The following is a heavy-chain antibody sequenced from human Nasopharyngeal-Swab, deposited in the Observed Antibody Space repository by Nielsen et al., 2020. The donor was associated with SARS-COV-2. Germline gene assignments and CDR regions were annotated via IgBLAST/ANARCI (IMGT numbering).Heavy chain of an antibody. CDR3: ARVNNGGGIVPASYSFFMDV. D-gene: IGHD2-2*01. CDR1: GVSFSGYH. CDR2: ITRSGNT. V-gene: IGHV4-34*01. J-gene: IGHJ6*03. Sequence: SETLSLTCSLNGVSFSGYHWGWMRKSPGKRLEWIGDITRSGNTNYNPALKSRVIMSVATSKDEFSLKLTSVTAADTAIYFCARVNNGGGIVPASYSFFMDVWGKGTSVAVSS.